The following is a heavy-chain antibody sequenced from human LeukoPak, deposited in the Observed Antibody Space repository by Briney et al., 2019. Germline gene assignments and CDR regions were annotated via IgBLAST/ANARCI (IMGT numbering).Heavy chain of an antibody. D-gene: IGHD3-22*01. V-gene: IGHV3-23*01. CDR2: IGGSGGDT. Sequence: GGSLRLSCAASGFSFYNYAMSWVRQAPGKGLEWVSAIGGSGGDTDYADSVKGRFTISRDNSRNTLFLQMSSLRAEDTAVYYCVKQTYDACSYYAYYYMDVWGKGTTVTVSS. J-gene: IGHJ6*03. CDR3: VKQTYDACSYYAYYYMDV. CDR1: GFSFYNYA.